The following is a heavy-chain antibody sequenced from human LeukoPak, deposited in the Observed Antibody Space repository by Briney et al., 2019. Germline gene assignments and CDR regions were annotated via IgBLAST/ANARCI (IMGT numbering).Heavy chain of an antibody. D-gene: IGHD2-2*01. V-gene: IGHV3-30-3*01. CDR1: GFTFSSYA. CDR3: ARCIVVVPAWAFDI. Sequence: GGSLRLSCAASGFTFSSYAMHWVRQAPGKGLEWVAVISYDGSNKYYADSVKGRFTISRDNSKNTLYLQMNSLRAEDTAVYYCARCIVVVPAWAFDIWGQGTMVTVSS. CDR2: ISYDGSNK. J-gene: IGHJ3*02.